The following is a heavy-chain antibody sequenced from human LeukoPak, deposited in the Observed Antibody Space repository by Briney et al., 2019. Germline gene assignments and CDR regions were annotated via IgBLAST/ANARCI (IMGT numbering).Heavy chain of an antibody. Sequence: GGSLRLSCSASGFTFSRSWMHWVRQGPGKGLVWVSRINSDGSSTRYADFVKGRFTISRDNAKNTLYLQMNSLRSEDTALYYCVRDNYYGMDVWGQGTTVTVSS. CDR2: INSDGSST. CDR3: VRDNYYGMDV. J-gene: IGHJ6*02. V-gene: IGHV3-74*01. CDR1: GFTFSRSW.